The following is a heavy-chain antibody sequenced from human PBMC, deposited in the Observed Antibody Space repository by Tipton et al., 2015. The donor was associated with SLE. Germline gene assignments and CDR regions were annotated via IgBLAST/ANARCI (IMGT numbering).Heavy chain of an antibody. Sequence: TLSLTCTVSGGYISTYYWSWIRQHPGKGLEWIGYIYYSGNTYYNPSLKSRVTISVDTSKNQFSLNLSSVTAADTAVYYCAGAATAISPFDYWGQGTLVTVSS. CDR2: IYYSGNT. V-gene: IGHV4-31*03. D-gene: IGHD2-2*02. CDR3: AGAATAISPFDY. CDR1: GGYISTYY. J-gene: IGHJ4*02.